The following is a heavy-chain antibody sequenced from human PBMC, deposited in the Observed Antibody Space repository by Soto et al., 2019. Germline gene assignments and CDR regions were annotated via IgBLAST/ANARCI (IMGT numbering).Heavy chain of an antibody. CDR2: FSGGSGTT. J-gene: IGHJ4*02. Sequence: VQLLASGGGLVQPGGSLRLSCVVSGFTFTNYGVTWVRQAPGKGLQWVSGFSGGSGTTHYRDSVKGRFTISRDDSKSTVYLQMNSLGVDETAVDYCVKWNGYGDYWGQGTLVTVSS. V-gene: IGHV3-23*01. CDR1: GFTFTNYG. CDR3: VKWNGYGDY. D-gene: IGHD1-1*01.